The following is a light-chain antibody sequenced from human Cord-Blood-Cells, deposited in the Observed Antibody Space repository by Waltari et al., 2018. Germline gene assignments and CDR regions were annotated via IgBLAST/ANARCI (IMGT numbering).Light chain of an antibody. V-gene: IGKV3-11*01. CDR3: QQRSNWPPWT. Sequence: EIVLTKSPATLSLSPGERATLSCRASQSVSSYLAWYQQKPGQAPRLLIYDASNRATGIPARFSGSGSGTDFTLTISSLEPEDFAVYYCQQRSNWPPWTFDQGP. J-gene: IGKJ1*01. CDR2: DAS. CDR1: QSVSSY.